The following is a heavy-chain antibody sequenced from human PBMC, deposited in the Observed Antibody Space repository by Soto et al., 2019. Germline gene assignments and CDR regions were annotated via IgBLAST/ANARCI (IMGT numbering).Heavy chain of an antibody. V-gene: IGHV3-30*18. CDR1: GFALSSYA. CDR2: ISYDGNYI. J-gene: IGHJ6*02. D-gene: IGHD3-16*01. CDR3: AKGILSATIGPYAMDV. Sequence: PGGSLRLSCEASGFALSSYAMHWVRQAPGKGLEWVGVISYDGNYIYYADSVKGRFTISRDNSKNTLDVQVNSLRPEDTAVYYCAKGILSATIGPYAMDVWCQGTTVTVSS.